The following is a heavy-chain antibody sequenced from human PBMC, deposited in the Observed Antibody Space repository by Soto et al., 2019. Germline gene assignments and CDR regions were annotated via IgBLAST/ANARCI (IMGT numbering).Heavy chain of an antibody. CDR2: INPNSGDT. D-gene: IGHD1-26*01. V-gene: IGHV1-2*02. J-gene: IGHJ6*02. CDR1: GYTFTGYY. Sequence: ASVKVSCKASGYTFTGYYVHWVRQAPGQGLEWMGWINPNSGDTYLAQRFQGRVTMNRDTSIGTAYMELRGLTSDDTAEYYCAKGGAIVPAGNRVYLYNAMDVWGQGTTVPVSS. CDR3: AKGGAIVPAGNRVYLYNAMDV.